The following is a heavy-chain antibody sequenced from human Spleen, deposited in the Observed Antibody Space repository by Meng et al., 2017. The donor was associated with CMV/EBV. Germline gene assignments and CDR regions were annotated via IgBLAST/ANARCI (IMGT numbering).Heavy chain of an antibody. J-gene: IGHJ6*02. Sequence: ASVKVSCKASGYTFRDYYIHWVRQAPGQRLEWMGWINPHSGGSNYAQKFEGRVTMTRHTSIRAAYMELSSLKSDDTAMYYCARVDFPGSLKNYYGMDVWGQGTTVTVSS. V-gene: IGHV1-2*02. CDR1: GYTFRDYY. CDR2: INPHSGGS. CDR3: ARVDFPGSLKNYYGMDV. D-gene: IGHD3-3*01.